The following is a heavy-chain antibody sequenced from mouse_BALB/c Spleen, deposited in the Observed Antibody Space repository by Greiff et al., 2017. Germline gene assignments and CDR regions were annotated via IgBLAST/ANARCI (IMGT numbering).Heavy chain of an antibody. Sequence: VQLQQSGAELARPGASVKLSCKASGYTFTDYYINWVKQRTGQGLEWIGEIYPGSGNTYYNEKFKGKATLTADKSSSTAYMQLSSLTSEDSAVYFCARTARATSWFAYWGQGTLVTVSA. J-gene: IGHJ3*01. CDR3: ARTARATSWFAY. D-gene: IGHD3-1*01. CDR1: GYTFTDYY. V-gene: IGHV1-77*01. CDR2: IYPGSGNT.